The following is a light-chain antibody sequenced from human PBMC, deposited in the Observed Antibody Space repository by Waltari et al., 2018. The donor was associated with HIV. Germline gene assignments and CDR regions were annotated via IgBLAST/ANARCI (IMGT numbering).Light chain of an antibody. J-gene: IGLJ1*01. CDR3: CSYAGYTTFV. Sequence: QSALTQPRSVSGSPGQSVAISCSEISSDFGGHHFVSWYQQHPGKAPKLIIYDVIKRPSGVPDRFSASWSGNTATLTISGLRAEDEADYYCCSYAGYTTFVFGSGTKVTVL. CDR2: DVI. CDR1: SSDFGGHHF. V-gene: IGLV2-11*01.